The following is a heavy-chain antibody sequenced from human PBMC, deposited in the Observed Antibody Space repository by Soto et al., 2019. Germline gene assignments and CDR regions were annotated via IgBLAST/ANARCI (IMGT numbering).Heavy chain of an antibody. Sequence: QVQLVQSGAEVKKPGASVKVSCKASGYTFTSYAMHWVRQAPGQRLEWMGWINAGNGNTKYSQKFQGRVTNTRDTYASTDYMELSSLRSEDTAVYYCARLREGYCSSTSCYAEEGFDYWGQGTLVTVSS. V-gene: IGHV1-3*01. D-gene: IGHD2-2*01. CDR2: INAGNGNT. CDR3: ARLREGYCSSTSCYAEEGFDY. J-gene: IGHJ4*02. CDR1: GYTFTSYA.